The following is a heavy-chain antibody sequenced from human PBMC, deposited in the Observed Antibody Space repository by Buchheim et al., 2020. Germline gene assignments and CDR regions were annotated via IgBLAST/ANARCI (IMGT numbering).Heavy chain of an antibody. V-gene: IGHV3-7*03. J-gene: IGHJ6*02. CDR3: ARDLYCSGGSCYIHYGMDA. CDR1: GFTFSSYW. Sequence: EVQLVESGGGLVQPGGSLRLSCAASGFTFSSYWMSWVRQAPGKGLEWVANIKQDGSEKYYVDSVKGRFTISRDNAKNSLYLQMNSLRAEDTAVYYCARDLYCSGGSCYIHYGMDAWGQGTT. D-gene: IGHD2-15*01. CDR2: IKQDGSEK.